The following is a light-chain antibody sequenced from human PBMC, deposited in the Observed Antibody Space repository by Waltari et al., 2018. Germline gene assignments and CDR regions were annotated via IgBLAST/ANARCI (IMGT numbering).Light chain of an antibody. V-gene: IGKV1-39*01. CDR2: AAS. CDR3: QQSYDTPRT. J-gene: IGKJ1*01. Sequence: DFQMTQSRSFLSASVGDRITITCRASQYISTYLNWYQQKPGKGPKLLIYAASTLQSGVPSRFSGSGSGTDFTFTISSLQLEDFATYYCQQSYDTPRTFGQGTKVEVK. CDR1: QYISTY.